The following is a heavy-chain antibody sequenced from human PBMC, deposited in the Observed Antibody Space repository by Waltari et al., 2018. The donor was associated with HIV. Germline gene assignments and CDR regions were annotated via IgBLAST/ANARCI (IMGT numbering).Heavy chain of an antibody. CDR1: ELTFSDYF. D-gene: IGHD3-22*01. CDR3: ARGPTEYYESSGSDFQH. Sequence: QVQLVESGGGLVKPGGSLRLSCAASELTFSDYFMPCIRPAPGKGLEWVSYISGGGYTIYYADSVKGRFTISRDNAKNSLFLQMNSLRVEDTAVYYCARGPTEYYESSGSDFQHWGQGTLVTVSS. V-gene: IGHV3-11*01. CDR2: ISGGGYTI. J-gene: IGHJ1*01.